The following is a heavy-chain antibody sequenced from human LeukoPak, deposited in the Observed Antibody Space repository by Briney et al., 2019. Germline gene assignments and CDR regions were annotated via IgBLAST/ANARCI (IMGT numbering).Heavy chain of an antibody. V-gene: IGHV3-7*01. D-gene: IGHD3-3*01. J-gene: IGHJ3*02. CDR1: GFTFSRYW. CDR2: IKPDGSET. Sequence: PGGSLRLTCAGSGFTFSRYWMSWVRQAPGKGPEWVANIKPDGSETYYVDSVKGRFTISKDSARNSLYLQMNSLRAEDTAVYYCASDSPKLISYYDFWSGYYPIWGQGTMVTVSS. CDR3: ASDSPKLISYYDFWSGYYPI.